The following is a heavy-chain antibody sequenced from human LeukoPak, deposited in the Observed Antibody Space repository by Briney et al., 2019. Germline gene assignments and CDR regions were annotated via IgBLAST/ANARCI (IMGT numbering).Heavy chain of an antibody. J-gene: IGHJ6*03. D-gene: IGHD2-8*01. CDR3: ASNGYYCIDV. V-gene: IGHV4-59*08. CDR1: GGSISTYY. CDR2: IHYSGRT. Sequence: SETLSLTCTVPGGSISTYYWSWIRQPPGKGLEWVGSIHYSGRTNYNPSRRSRLTISVDKSRSQFSLRLTHITPADPAVFYCASNGYYCIDVCGKGDTGSVSS.